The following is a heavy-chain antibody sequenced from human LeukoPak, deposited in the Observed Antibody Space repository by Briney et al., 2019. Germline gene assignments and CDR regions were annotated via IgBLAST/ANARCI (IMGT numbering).Heavy chain of an antibody. J-gene: IGHJ6*02. CDR3: ATYTHWVAGDV. CDR2: MNQDGSAK. D-gene: IGHD3-16*01. V-gene: IGHV3-7*01. CDR1: GFTFSDSW. Sequence: GGSLRLSYAASGFTFSDSWMSWVRQAPGKGLEWVANMNQDGSAKGYVDSVKGRFTISRDSARNSLYLQMSSLRPEDTAVYYCATYTHWVAGDVWGQGTTVTVSS.